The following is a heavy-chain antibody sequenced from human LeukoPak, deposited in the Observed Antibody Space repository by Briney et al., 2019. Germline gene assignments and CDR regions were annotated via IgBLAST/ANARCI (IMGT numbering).Heavy chain of an antibody. CDR1: GYTFTSYD. CDR2: MNPNSVNT. J-gene: IGHJ6*02. V-gene: IGHV1-8*01. CDR3: ARFGIAAAVAYYYYGMDV. D-gene: IGHD6-13*01. Sequence: ASVKVSCKASGYTFTSYDINWVRQATGQGLEWMGWMNPNSVNTGYAQKFQGRVTMTRNTSISTAYMELSSLRSEDTAVYYCARFGIAAAVAYYYYGMDVWGQGTTVTVSS.